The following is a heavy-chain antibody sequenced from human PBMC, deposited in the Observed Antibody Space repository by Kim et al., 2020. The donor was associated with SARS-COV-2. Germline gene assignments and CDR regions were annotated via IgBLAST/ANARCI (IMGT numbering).Heavy chain of an antibody. CDR1: GFTFSDYY. V-gene: IGHV3-11*04. CDR2: ISSSGSTI. D-gene: IGHD3-10*01. CDR3: ARDRPTMVRGVINY. J-gene: IGHJ4*02. Sequence: GGSLRLSCAASGFTFSDYYMSWIRQAPGKGPEWVSYISSSGSTIYYADSVKGRFTISRDNAKNSLYLQMNSLRAEDTAVYYCARDRPTMVRGVINYWGQGTLVTVSS.